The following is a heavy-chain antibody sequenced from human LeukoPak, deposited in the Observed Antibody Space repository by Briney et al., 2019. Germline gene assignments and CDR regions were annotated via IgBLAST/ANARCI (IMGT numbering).Heavy chain of an antibody. CDR2: ISVSGSTL. CDR3: ARGEAAVISHLDY. V-gene: IGHV3-48*02. D-gene: IGHD2-21*01. J-gene: IGHJ4*02. Sequence: PGGSLRLSCAASGFTFSAYAMNWVRQAPGKGLEWVSYISVSGSTLYADSVKGRFSISRDNVKNSLYLQMNSLRDEDTAVYFCARGEAAVISHLDYWGQGTLVTVSS. CDR1: GFTFSAYA.